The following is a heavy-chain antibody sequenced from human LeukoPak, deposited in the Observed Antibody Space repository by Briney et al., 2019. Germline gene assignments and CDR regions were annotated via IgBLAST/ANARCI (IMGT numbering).Heavy chain of an antibody. J-gene: IGHJ6*03. V-gene: IGHV5-51*01. D-gene: IGHD3-22*01. Sequence: GESLKISCKGSGYSFTSYWIGWVRQMPGKGLEWMWIIYPGDSDTRYSPSFQGQVTISADKSISTAYLQWSSLKASDTAMYYCAGNYYDSSGYSDYYYMDVWGKGTTVTVSS. CDR2: IYPGDSDT. CDR3: AGNYYDSSGYSDYYYMDV. CDR1: GYSFTSYW.